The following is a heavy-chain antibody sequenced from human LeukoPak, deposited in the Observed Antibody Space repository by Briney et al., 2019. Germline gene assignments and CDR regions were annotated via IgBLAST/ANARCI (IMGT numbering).Heavy chain of an antibody. CDR1: GYTFTGYY. V-gene: IGHV1-69*04. CDR3: AREGEYCSSTSCPYYYYYGMDV. Sequence: ASVKVSCKASGYTFTGYYMNWVRQAPGQGLEWMGRIIPILGIANYAQKFQGRVTITADKSTSTAYMELSSLRSEDTAVYYCAREGEYCSSTSCPYYYYYGMDVWGQGTTVTVSS. CDR2: IIPILGIA. J-gene: IGHJ6*02. D-gene: IGHD2-2*01.